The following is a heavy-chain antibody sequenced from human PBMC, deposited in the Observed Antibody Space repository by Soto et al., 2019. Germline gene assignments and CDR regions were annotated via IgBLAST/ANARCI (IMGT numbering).Heavy chain of an antibody. CDR2: ISYDGSNK. CDR1: GFTFSSYG. J-gene: IGHJ4*02. Sequence: SLRLSCAASGFTFSSYGMHWVRQAPGKGLEWVAVISYDGSNKYYADSVKGRFTISRDNSKNTLYLQMNSLRAEDTAVYYCARDPRSPANWGQGTLVTVSS. D-gene: IGHD6-13*01. V-gene: IGHV3-30*03. CDR3: ARDPRSPAN.